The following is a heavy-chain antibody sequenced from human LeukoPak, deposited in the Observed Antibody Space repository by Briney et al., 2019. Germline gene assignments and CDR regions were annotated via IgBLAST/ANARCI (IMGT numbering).Heavy chain of an antibody. CDR2: IYHSGST. CDR1: GGSISSGGYS. J-gene: IGHJ5*02. Sequence: SETLSLTCAVSGGSISSGGYSWSWIRQPPGKGLEWIGYIYHSGSTYYNPSLKSRVTISVDRSKNQFSLKLSSVTAADTAVYYCARGIAAAGTPSGNWFDPRGQGTLVTVSS. CDR3: ARGIAAAGTPSGNWFDP. D-gene: IGHD6-13*01. V-gene: IGHV4-30-2*01.